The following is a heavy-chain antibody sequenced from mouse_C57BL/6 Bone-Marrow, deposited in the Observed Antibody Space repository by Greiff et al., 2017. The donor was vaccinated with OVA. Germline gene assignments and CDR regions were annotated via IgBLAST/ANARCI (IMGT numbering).Heavy chain of an antibody. J-gene: IGHJ2*01. Sequence: EVKLQESGPGLVKPSQSLSLTCSVTGYSITSGYYWNWIRQFPGNKLEWMGYISYDGSNNYNPSLKNRISITRDTSKNQFFLKLNSVTTEDTATYYCAREGSSGYLDYWGQGTTLTVSS. V-gene: IGHV3-6*01. D-gene: IGHD3-2*02. CDR2: ISYDGSN. CDR1: GYSITSGYY. CDR3: AREGSSGYLDY.